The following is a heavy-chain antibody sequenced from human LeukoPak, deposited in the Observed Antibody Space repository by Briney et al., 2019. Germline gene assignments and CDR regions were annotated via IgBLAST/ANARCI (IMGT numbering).Heavy chain of an antibody. V-gene: IGHV4-34*01. Sequence: SETLSLTCAVYGGSFSGYYWSWIRQPPGKGLERIGEINHSGSTNYNPSLKSRVTISVDTSKNQFSLKLSSVTAADTAVYYCARGATEGGTITMIVVPYGMDFWGQGTTVTVSS. D-gene: IGHD3-22*01. CDR2: INHSGST. CDR3: ARGATEGGTITMIVVPYGMDF. J-gene: IGHJ6*02. CDR1: GGSFSGYY.